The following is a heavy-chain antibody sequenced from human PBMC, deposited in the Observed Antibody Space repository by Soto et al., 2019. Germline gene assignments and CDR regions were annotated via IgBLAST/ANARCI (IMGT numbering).Heavy chain of an antibody. CDR2: IYYSGST. V-gene: IGHV4-59*01. CDR1: GGSISSYY. CDR3: ARDIEEYGSGTYGMAV. D-gene: IGHD3-10*01. J-gene: IGHJ6*02. Sequence: PSETLSLTCTVSGGSISSYYWSWIRQPPGKGLEWIGYIYYSGSTNYNPSLKSRVTISVDTSKNQFSLKLSSVTAADTAVYYCARDIEEYGSGTYGMAVWGQGTTVTVSS.